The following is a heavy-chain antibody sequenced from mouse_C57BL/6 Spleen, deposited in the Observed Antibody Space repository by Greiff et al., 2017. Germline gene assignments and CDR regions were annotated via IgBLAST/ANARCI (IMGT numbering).Heavy chain of an antibody. J-gene: IGHJ3*01. D-gene: IGHD2-4*01. CDR1: GYTFTGYW. V-gene: IGHV1-9*01. CDR3: ARGGDYDGTRRWFSY. CDR2: ILPGSGST. Sequence: QVQLQQSGAELMKPGASVKLSCTATGYTFTGYWIEWVKQRPGHGLEWIGEILPGSGSTNYNEKFKGKATFAADTSSNTAYMQLSSLTTEDSAIYDCARGGDYDGTRRWFSYWGQGALVTVSA.